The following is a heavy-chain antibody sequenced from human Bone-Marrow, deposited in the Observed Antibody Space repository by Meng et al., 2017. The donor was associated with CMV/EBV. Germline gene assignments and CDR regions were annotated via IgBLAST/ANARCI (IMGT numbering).Heavy chain of an antibody. J-gene: IGHJ6*02. CDR1: GFTFGTYS. D-gene: IGHD4-11*01. CDR2: ISSSSGYI. Sequence: GESLKISCVASGFTFGTYSMNWVRQAPGKGLEWVSCISSSSGYIFYADSVKGRFTISRDNAKNSLYLQMNSLRAEDTAVYYCAREQGYRITTDYYYGMDVWGQGTTVTVYS. V-gene: IGHV3-21*01. CDR3: AREQGYRITTDYYYGMDV.